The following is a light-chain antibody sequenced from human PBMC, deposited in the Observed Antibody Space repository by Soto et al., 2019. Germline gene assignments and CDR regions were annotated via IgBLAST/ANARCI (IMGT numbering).Light chain of an antibody. V-gene: IGLV1-47*01. Sequence: QSVLTQPPSASGTPGQRVTISCSGSSSNIGSNYVYWYQQLPGTAPKLLIYRNNQRPSGVPDRFSGSKSGTSASLAISGLRSEDEADYYSAAWDDSLSGRVVFGGGIKLTVL. CDR3: AAWDDSLSGRVV. CDR2: RNN. CDR1: SSNIGSNY. J-gene: IGLJ2*01.